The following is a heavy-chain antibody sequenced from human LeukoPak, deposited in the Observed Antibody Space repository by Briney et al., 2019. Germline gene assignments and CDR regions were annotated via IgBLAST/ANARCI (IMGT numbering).Heavy chain of an antibody. Sequence: ASVKVSCKASGYTFTSYGISWVRQAPGQGLEWMGWMNPNSGNTGYAQRFQGRVTITRDTSISTAYMELSNLRSDDTAVYYCAKRRHSSNYYAAFDIWGQGTMVTVSS. J-gene: IGHJ3*02. CDR1: GYTFTSYG. D-gene: IGHD6-13*01. CDR3: AKRRHSSNYYAAFDI. V-gene: IGHV1-8*03. CDR2: MNPNSGNT.